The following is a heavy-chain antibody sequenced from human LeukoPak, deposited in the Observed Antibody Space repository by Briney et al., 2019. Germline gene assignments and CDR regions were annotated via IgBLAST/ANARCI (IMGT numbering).Heavy chain of an antibody. CDR2: ISSSSSYI. V-gene: IGHV3-21*06. CDR3: ARDLGYDSSGYYGY. D-gene: IGHD3-22*01. Sequence: GGSLRLSCAASGFTFSSYSMNWVRQAPGKGLEWVSSISSSSSYIYYADSVKGRFTISRDNAKNSLYLQMSSLRAEDTAVYYCARDLGYDSSGYYGYWGQGTLVTVSS. J-gene: IGHJ4*02. CDR1: GFTFSSYS.